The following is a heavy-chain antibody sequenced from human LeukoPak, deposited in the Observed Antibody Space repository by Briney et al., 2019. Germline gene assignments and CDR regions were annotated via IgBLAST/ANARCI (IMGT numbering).Heavy chain of an antibody. V-gene: IGHV3-30*03. Sequence: SGRSLRLSCAASGFTFSSYGMHWVRQAPGKGLEWVAVISYDGSNKYYADSVKGRFTISRDNYKNTLYLQMNSLRAEDTAVYYCAVYSGYAYWGQGTLVTVSS. J-gene: IGHJ4*02. CDR2: ISYDGSNK. D-gene: IGHD5-12*01. CDR1: GFTFSSYG. CDR3: AVYSGYAY.